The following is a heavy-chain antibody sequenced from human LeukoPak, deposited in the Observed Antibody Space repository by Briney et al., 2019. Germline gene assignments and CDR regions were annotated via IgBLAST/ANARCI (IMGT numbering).Heavy chain of an antibody. CDR1: GFTFSNYS. CDR3: ARAGYCSGGSCYGSDY. Sequence: GGSLRLSGAASGFTFSNYSMNWVRQAPGKGLEWVSSISSSSSYIYYADSVKGRFTISRDNAKNSLYLQMNSLRAEDTAVYYCARAGYCSGGSCYGSDYWGQGTLVSVSS. V-gene: IGHV3-21*01. CDR2: ISSSSSYI. J-gene: IGHJ4*02. D-gene: IGHD2-15*01.